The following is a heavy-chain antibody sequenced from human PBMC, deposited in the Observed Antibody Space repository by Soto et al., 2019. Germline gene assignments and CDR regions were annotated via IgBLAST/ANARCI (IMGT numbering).Heavy chain of an antibody. CDR3: ARGPAMSKYFQH. J-gene: IGHJ1*01. CDR1: GGSISTGGYY. D-gene: IGHD5-18*01. Sequence: PSETLSLTCTVSGGSISTGGYYWSWIRQHPGKGLEWIGYIYYSGSTYYNSSLKSRVTISVDTSKNQISLKLSSVTAADTAVYYCARGPAMSKYFQHWGQGTLVTVSS. V-gene: IGHV4-31*03. CDR2: IYYSGST.